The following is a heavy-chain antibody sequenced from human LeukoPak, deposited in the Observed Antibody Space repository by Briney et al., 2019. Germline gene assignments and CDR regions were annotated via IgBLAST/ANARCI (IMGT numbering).Heavy chain of an antibody. Sequence: GGSLRLSCAASGFTVSSNYMNWVRQAPGKGLQWVSSITSSSSHTYYADSVKGRFTISRDNAKNSLYLQMNSLRAEDTALYYCAREGSEEDFDYWGQGTLVTVSS. CDR1: GFTVSSNY. CDR2: ITSSSSHT. J-gene: IGHJ4*02. V-gene: IGHV3-21*01. CDR3: AREGSEEDFDY.